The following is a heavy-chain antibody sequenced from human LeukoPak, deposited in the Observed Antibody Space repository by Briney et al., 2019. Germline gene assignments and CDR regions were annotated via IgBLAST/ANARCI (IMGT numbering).Heavy chain of an antibody. D-gene: IGHD4-17*01. CDR1: GGSISIYY. CDR2: IYTSGST. Sequence: PSETLSLTCIVSGGSISIYYWSWIRQSAGKGLEWIGRIYTSGSTNYNPTLKSRVTMSVDTSKNQFSLKLNSVTAADTAVYYCARGSGGDYAVQYFDLWGRGTLVTVSS. CDR3: ARGSGGDYAVQYFDL. V-gene: IGHV4-4*07. J-gene: IGHJ2*01.